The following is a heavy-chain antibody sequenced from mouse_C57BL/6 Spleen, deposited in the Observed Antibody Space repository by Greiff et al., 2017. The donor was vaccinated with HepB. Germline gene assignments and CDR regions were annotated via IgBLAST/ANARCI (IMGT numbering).Heavy chain of an antibody. V-gene: IGHV1-42*01. CDR1: GYSFTGYY. Sequence: VQLQQSGPELVKPGASVKISCKASGYSFTGYYMNWMKQSPEKSLEWIGEINPSTGGTTYNQKFKAKATLTVDKSSSTAYMQLKSLTSEDSAVYYCARRGYGYDDYWGQGTTLTVSS. J-gene: IGHJ2*01. CDR3: ARRGYGYDDY. D-gene: IGHD2-2*01. CDR2: INPSTGGT.